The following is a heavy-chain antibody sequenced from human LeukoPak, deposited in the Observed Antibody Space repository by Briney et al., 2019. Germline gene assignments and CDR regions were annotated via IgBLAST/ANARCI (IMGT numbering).Heavy chain of an antibody. D-gene: IGHD2/OR15-2a*01. V-gene: IGHV3-74*01. J-gene: IGHJ6*02. Sequence: GGSLRLSCEASGFTFSSNSMNWVRQAPGKGLVWVSHINTDGSSTTYADSVKGRFTIPRDNAKSTLYLLMNSLRAEDTAVYYCARDSNYGMDVWGQGTTVTVSS. CDR2: INTDGSST. CDR3: ARDSNYGMDV. CDR1: GFTFSSNS.